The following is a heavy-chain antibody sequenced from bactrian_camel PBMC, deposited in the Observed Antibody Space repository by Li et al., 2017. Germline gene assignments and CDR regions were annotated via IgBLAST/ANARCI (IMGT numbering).Heavy chain of an antibody. Sequence: HVQLVESGGGLVQPGVSLRLSCTASGYITNRYCLAWFRQASGKERELVGSIFTGDGGIQVSDSVKDRFTISRDDAKNTVFLQLNSLKTEDTAMYYCAKDRWGFLEDYDTWGQGTQVTVS. CDR3: AKDRWGFLEDYDT. CDR1: GYITNRYC. D-gene: IGHD5*01. CDR2: IFTGDGGI. J-gene: IGHJ6*01. V-gene: IGHV3S1*01.